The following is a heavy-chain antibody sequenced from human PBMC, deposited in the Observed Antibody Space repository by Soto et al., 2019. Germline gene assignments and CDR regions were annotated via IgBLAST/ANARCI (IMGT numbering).Heavy chain of an antibody. D-gene: IGHD2-8*02. Sequence: QVQLQESGPGLVKPSETLSLTCTVSGDSISTYYWNWVRQPLGKGLEWIGYIYYLGRTNYNPSLRSRVTMSSHTSKNPISLNLNSVTAADTAVYYCARDLVGLTHFDYWGQGILVTVSS. CDR3: ARDLVGLTHFDY. V-gene: IGHV4-59*01. J-gene: IGHJ4*02. CDR1: GDSISTYY. CDR2: IYYLGRT.